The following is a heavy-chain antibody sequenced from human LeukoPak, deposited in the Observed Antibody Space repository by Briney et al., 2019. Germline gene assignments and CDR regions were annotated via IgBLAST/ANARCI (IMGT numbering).Heavy chain of an antibody. CDR1: GFTFSSYA. Sequence: GGSLRLSYAASGFTFSSYAMSWVRQAPGKGLEWVSAISGSGGSTYYADSVKGRFTISRDNSKNTLFLEMNSLRVEDTAVYYCAKGRGFRVWDPWDNWGQGTLITVSS. D-gene: IGHD3-16*01. V-gene: IGHV3-23*01. CDR3: AKGRGFRVWDPWDN. J-gene: IGHJ4*02. CDR2: ISGSGGST.